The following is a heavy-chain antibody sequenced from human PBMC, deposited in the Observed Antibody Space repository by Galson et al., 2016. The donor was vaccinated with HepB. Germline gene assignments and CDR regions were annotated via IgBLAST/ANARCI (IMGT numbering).Heavy chain of an antibody. V-gene: IGHV1-46*01. CDR2: XNPTGGXP. Sequence: SVKVSCKAVGYTFTSXXLHXXRQAXXQGLXXMGXXNPTGGXPXXXQKXXGRAAMXGDKSTRTVNMELXSLRSDDTAVYHCARMKDPGDYSGLGAFDIWGQGXXVTVSX. D-gene: IGHD4-17*01. CDR3: ARMKDPGDYSGLGAFDI. J-gene: IGHJ3*02. CDR1: GYTFTSXX.